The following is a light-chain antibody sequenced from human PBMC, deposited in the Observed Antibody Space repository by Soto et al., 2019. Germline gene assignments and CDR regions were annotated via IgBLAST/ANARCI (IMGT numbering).Light chain of an antibody. V-gene: IGKV1-39*01. CDR2: AAS. CDR1: QSISSY. J-gene: IGKJ1*01. CDR3: QQRYWWT. Sequence: DIQMTQSPSSLSASVGDRVTITCRASQSISSYLNWYQQKPGKAPKLLIYAASSLQSGVPSRFSGSGSGTDFTLTISSLQPEDFATYYCQQRYWWTFGQGTKVEIK.